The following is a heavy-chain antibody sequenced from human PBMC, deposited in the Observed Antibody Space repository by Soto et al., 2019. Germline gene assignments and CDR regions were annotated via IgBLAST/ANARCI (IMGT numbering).Heavy chain of an antibody. J-gene: IGHJ5*02. CDR3: ATRFSSGWSRYNYFGP. Sequence: WGSPLICCASSGFPFDCFAMNWLRQAPGRGLDWVSIISGNGGISYYSDSVRGRFTVSRDNSKSTLYLQMTGLRDDDTAVYFCATRFSSGWSRYNYFGPWGQGTLVTVSS. CDR1: GFPFDCFA. V-gene: IGHV3-23*01. D-gene: IGHD6-19*01. CDR2: ISGNGGIS.